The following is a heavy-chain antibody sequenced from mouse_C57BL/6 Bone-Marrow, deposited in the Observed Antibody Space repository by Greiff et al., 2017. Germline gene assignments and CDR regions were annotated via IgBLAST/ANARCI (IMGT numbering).Heavy chain of an antibody. D-gene: IGHD2-12*01. CDR1: GFTFSSYA. CDR2: ISDGGSYT. J-gene: IGHJ3*01. CDR3: ARVTILYPFAY. V-gene: IGHV5-4*01. Sequence: EVQLVESGGGLVKPGGSLKLSCAASGFTFSSYAMSWVRQTPDKRLEWVATISDGGSYTYYPDNVKGRFTISRDNAKNNLYLQMSHLKSEDTAMYYCARVTILYPFAYWGQGTLVTVSA.